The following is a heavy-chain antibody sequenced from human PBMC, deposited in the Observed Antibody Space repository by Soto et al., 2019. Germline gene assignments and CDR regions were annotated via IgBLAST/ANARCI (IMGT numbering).Heavy chain of an antibody. CDR3: AHRMTTVIWGFDP. Sequence: QITLKESGPALVKPTQTLTLTCTFSGFSLTTSGVGVGWIRQPPGKALEWLALIYWDDDKRYSPSLKSRLTLTRDTSSIQVVLTMTHMDPADTASYFCAHRMTTVIWGFDPSGQGTLVTFSA. V-gene: IGHV2-5*02. CDR1: GFSLTTSGVG. J-gene: IGHJ5*02. D-gene: IGHD4-17*01. CDR2: IYWDDDK.